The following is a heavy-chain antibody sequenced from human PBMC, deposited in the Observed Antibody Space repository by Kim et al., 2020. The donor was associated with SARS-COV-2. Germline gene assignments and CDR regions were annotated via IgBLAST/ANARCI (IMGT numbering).Heavy chain of an antibody. CDR1: GFPFSNYS. V-gene: IGHV3-48*02. CDR2: ISGSGYTI. J-gene: IGHJ5*02. Sequence: GGSLRLSCAVSGFPFSNYSMNWVRQAPGKGLEWISHISGSGYTIYYADSVKGRFTISRDNAKNPLYLQMNSLRDEDTAVYYCAREVAARFESWFDPWGQGTLVTVSS. D-gene: IGHD6-6*01. CDR3: AREVAARFESWFDP.